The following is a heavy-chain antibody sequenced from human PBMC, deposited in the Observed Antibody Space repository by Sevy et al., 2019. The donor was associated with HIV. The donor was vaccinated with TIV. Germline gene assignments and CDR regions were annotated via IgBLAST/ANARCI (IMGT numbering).Heavy chain of an antibody. CDR1: GFTFDDFA. J-gene: IGHJ4*02. Sequence: GGSLRLSCAASGFTFDDFAMHWVRQVPGKGLEWVSGLNWGSGSVAYADSVKGRFTVSRDNAKHALFLQMNSLRAADTALYYCAKDIGATGIAVVANWGQGIQVTVSS. V-gene: IGHV3-9*01. D-gene: IGHD6-19*01. CDR2: LNWGSGSV. CDR3: AKDIGATGIAVVAN.